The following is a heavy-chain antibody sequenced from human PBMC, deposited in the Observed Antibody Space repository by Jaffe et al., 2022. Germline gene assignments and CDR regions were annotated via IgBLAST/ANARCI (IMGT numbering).Heavy chain of an antibody. CDR2: IRYDGSNK. CDR1: GFTFSSYG. CDR3: AKFSSGWSEDTFAEYFQH. V-gene: IGHV3-30*02. Sequence: QVQLVESGGGVVQPGGSLRLSCAASGFTFSSYGMHWVRQAPGKGLEWVAFIRYDGSNKYYADSVKGRFTISRDNSKNTLYLQMNSLRAEDTAVYYCAKFSSGWSEDTFAEYFQHWGQGTLVTVSS. J-gene: IGHJ1*01. D-gene: IGHD6-19*01.